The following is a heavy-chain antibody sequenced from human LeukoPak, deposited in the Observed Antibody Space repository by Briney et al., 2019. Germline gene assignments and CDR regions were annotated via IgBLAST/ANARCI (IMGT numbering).Heavy chain of an antibody. J-gene: IGHJ3*02. D-gene: IGHD3-22*01. CDR1: GFTFSSYW. Sequence: GGSLRLSCAASGFTFSSYWMSWVRQAPGKGLEWVSFISSSSSYIYDADSVKGQFTISRDNARNSLYLQMNSLRAEDTAVYYCARATDRTGYYNVDAFDIWGQGTMVTVSS. CDR2: ISSSSSYI. V-gene: IGHV3-21*01. CDR3: ARATDRTGYYNVDAFDI.